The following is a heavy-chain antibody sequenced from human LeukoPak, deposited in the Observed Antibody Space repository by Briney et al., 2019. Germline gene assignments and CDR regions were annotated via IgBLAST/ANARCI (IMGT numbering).Heavy chain of an antibody. J-gene: IGHJ3*02. V-gene: IGHV4-59*08. CDR1: GGSFSNHY. D-gene: IGHD3-22*01. Sequence: PSETLSLTCTVSGGSFSNHYLSWIRQPPGKGLEWIGCIFYSGSTTYNPSLMSRVTMSVDTSKNQFSLKLSSVTAADTAVYYCARLPNYYDSKAFDIWGQGTMVTVSS. CDR2: IFYSGST. CDR3: ARLPNYYDSKAFDI.